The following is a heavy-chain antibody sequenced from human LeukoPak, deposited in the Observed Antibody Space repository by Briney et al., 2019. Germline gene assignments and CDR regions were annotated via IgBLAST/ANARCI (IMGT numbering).Heavy chain of an antibody. J-gene: IGHJ4*02. CDR3: ARDTVASLDY. CDR1: EVTFSSYA. V-gene: IGHV1-69*13. CDR2: IIPMFGTT. D-gene: IGHD6-19*01. Sequence: ASVKVSCKASEVTFSSYAMSWVRQAPGQGLEWMGGIIPMFGTTNYAQKFQGRVTITADESTSTAYVELSSLRSEDTAIYYCARDTVASLDYWGQGPLVTVSS.